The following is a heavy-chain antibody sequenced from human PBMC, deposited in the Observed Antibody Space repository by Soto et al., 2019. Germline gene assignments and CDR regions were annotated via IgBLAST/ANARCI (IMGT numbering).Heavy chain of an antibody. CDR2: INPNIGGT. CDR1: GGTFSSYA. V-gene: IGHV1-2*02. J-gene: IGHJ4*02. D-gene: IGHD3-10*01. Sequence: ASVKVSCKASGGTFSSYAISWVRQAPGQGLEWMGWINPNIGGTNYAQKLQGRVTMTADTSTSTAYMELSRLRSDDTAVYYCARDLSYYGSGSYYYPNIYFDYWGQGTLVTVSS. CDR3: ARDLSYYGSGSYYYPNIYFDY.